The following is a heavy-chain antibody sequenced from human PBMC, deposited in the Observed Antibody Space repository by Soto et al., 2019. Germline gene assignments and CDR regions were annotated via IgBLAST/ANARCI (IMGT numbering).Heavy chain of an antibody. CDR2: TGAGTGPG. J-gene: IGHJ4*02. CDR3: ARPDSGGFFRFFDS. CDR1: GGSLSTNP. V-gene: IGHV1-69*06. D-gene: IGHD2-15*01. Sequence: QVQLVQSGTEVKKPGSSVKVSCKTSGGSLSTNPISWVRQAPVQGLEWMGGTGAGTGPGNHEQKFQGRLTVTADKSTGTVYMELTNLSSEDTAVYYCARPDSGGFFRFFDSWGQGTLVTVSS.